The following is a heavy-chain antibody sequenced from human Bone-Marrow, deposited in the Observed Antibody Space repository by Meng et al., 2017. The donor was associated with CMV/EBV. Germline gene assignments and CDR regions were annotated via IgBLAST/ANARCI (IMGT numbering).Heavy chain of an antibody. CDR1: GGTISSYY. CDR2: IYYSGSA. CDR3: ARDRASYGWFDP. V-gene: IGHV4-59*01. J-gene: IGHJ5*02. D-gene: IGHD4-17*01. Sequence: SDTLSLTCTVSGGTISSYYWNWIRQPPGKGLEWIAYIYYSGSANYNPSLKSRVTISVDTSKNQFSLKLRSVTAADTAMYYCARDRASYGWFDPWGQGSLVTVSS.